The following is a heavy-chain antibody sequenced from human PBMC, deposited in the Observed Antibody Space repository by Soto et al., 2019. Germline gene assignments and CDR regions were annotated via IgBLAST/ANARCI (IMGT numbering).Heavy chain of an antibody. J-gene: IGHJ6*02. CDR1: GFTFDDYA. D-gene: IGHD3-3*01. Sequence: HPGGSLRLSCAASGFTFDDYAMHWVRQAPGKGLEWVSGISWNSGSIGYADSVKGRFTISRDNAKNSLYLQMNSLRAEDTALYYCAKDISSGGGDFWSGYHHYYYYGMDVWGQGTTVTVSS. CDR3: AKDISSGGGDFWSGYHHYYYYGMDV. V-gene: IGHV3-9*01. CDR2: ISWNSGSI.